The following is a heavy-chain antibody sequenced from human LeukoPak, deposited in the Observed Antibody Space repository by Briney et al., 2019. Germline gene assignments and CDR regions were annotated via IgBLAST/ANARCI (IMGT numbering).Heavy chain of an antibody. D-gene: IGHD5-18*01. V-gene: IGHV1-69*01. Sequence: SVRVSCKASGGTFTSYAISWVRQAPGQGLEWMGGIIPIFGTANYAQKFQGRVTITADESTSTAYMELSSLRSEDTAVYYCARASRQLWLLRPFDYWGQGTLVTVSS. CDR1: GGTFTSYA. J-gene: IGHJ4*02. CDR3: ARASRQLWLLRPFDY. CDR2: IIPIFGTA.